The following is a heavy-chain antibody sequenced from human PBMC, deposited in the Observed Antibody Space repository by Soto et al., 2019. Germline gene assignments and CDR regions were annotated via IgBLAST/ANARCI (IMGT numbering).Heavy chain of an antibody. V-gene: IGHV3-48*04. CDR1: GFSFRSYS. CDR3: ARELEYCSNGVCYPYFDS. Sequence: ESGGGLVQPGGSLRLSCAASGFSFRSYSMNWVRQAPGKGLEWLSDISSSSYTIYYADSVKVRFTISRDNAKNSLYLQMDSLRAEDTAVYYCARELEYCSNGVCYPYFDSWGQGTLVTVSS. CDR2: ISSSSYTI. J-gene: IGHJ4*02. D-gene: IGHD2-8*01.